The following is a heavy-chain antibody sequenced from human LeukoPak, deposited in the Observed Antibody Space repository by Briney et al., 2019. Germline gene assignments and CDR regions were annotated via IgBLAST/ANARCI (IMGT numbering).Heavy chain of an antibody. D-gene: IGHD6-19*01. CDR3: ARDGYSSGWYVWGFDY. V-gene: IGHV1-69*05. CDR2: IIPIFGTA. Sequence: SVKVSCKASGGTFSSYAISWVRQAPGQGLEWMGRIIPIFGTANYAQKFQGRVTITTDESTSTACMELSSLRSEDTAVYYCARDGYSSGWYVWGFDYCGQGTPVTVSS. CDR1: GGTFSSYA. J-gene: IGHJ4*02.